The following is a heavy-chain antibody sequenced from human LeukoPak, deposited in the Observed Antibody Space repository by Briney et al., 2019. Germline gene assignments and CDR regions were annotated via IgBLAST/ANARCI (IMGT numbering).Heavy chain of an antibody. CDR1: GFTFSSYG. Sequence: AGGSLRLSCAASGFTFSSYGMHWVRQAPGRGLEWVSVIYAGGTTYYADSVKGRFTISRDNSKNTLYLQMNSLRDEDTAVYYCARDSSGWYDHWGQGTLVTVSS. CDR3: ARDSSGWYDH. J-gene: IGHJ5*02. D-gene: IGHD6-19*01. V-gene: IGHV3-53*01. CDR2: IYAGGTT.